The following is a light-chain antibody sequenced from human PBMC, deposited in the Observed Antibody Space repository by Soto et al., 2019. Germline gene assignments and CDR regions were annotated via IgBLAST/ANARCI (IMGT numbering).Light chain of an antibody. CDR2: EVS. J-gene: IGLJ1*01. V-gene: IGLV2-8*01. CDR1: TSDVGAYNY. Sequence: QSALTQPPSASGSPGQSVTISCTGTTSDVGAYNYVSWYQQHPGKAPKLVIYEVSRRPSGVPDRFSGSKSGNTASLTVSGLQAEDEADYYCSSYAGDTKGVFGTG. CDR3: SSYAGDTKGV.